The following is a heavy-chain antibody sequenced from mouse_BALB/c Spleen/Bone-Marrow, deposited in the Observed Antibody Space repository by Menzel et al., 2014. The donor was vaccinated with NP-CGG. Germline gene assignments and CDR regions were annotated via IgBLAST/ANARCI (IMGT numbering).Heavy chain of an antibody. D-gene: IGHD1-1*01. CDR1: GFTFSSYT. J-gene: IGHJ2*01. V-gene: IGHV5-12-2*01. CDR2: ISNGGGIT. CDR3: ARHYGSGVFYFDY. Sequence: EVQLQQSGGGLVQPGGSLKLSCAASGFTFSSYTMSWVRLTPETRLEGVAYISNGGGITYYSDTVKGRFTISRDNAKNALYLKMSSLKSEDTAMYYCARHYGSGVFYFDYWGQGTTLTVSS.